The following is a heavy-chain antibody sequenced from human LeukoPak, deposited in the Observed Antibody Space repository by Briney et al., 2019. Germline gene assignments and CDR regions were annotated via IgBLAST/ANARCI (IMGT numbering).Heavy chain of an antibody. V-gene: IGHV3-74*01. D-gene: IGHD2-2*01. CDR1: GFTFSSYW. CDR2: INGDGSST. Sequence: GGSLRLSCEASGFTFSSYWMHWVRQVPGKGLVWVSRINGDGSSTTYADAVKGRFTISRDNAKNTLYLQMSSLRAEDTAVYYCARRGLVPAFDIWGRGTMVTVAS. CDR3: ARRGLVPAFDI. J-gene: IGHJ3*02.